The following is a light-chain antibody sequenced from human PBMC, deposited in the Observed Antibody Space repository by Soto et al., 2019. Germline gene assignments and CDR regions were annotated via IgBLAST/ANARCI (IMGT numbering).Light chain of an antibody. J-gene: IGKJ1*01. CDR2: KAS. CDR1: QTISSW. V-gene: IGKV1-5*03. Sequence: DIQMTQSTTTLSGSVGDRVTITCWASQTISSWLAWYQQKPGKAPKLLIYKASTLKSGVPSRFSGSGSGTEFTLTISSLQPDDCATYYCQHYNSYSDAIGQAAKVDIK. CDR3: QHYNSYSDA.